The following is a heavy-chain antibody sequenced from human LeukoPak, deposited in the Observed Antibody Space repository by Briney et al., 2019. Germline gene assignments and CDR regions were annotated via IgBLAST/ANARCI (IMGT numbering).Heavy chain of an antibody. Sequence: SETLSLTCTVSGGSISSSSYYWGWIRQPPEKGLEWIGSIYYSESTYYNPSLKTRATISVDTSKNQFSLKLSSVTAADTAVYYCARHFRPIRIAAAGTKGNWFDPWGQGTLVTVSS. V-gene: IGHV4-39*01. CDR2: IYYSEST. CDR1: GGSISSSSYY. CDR3: ARHFRPIRIAAAGTKGNWFDP. D-gene: IGHD6-13*01. J-gene: IGHJ5*02.